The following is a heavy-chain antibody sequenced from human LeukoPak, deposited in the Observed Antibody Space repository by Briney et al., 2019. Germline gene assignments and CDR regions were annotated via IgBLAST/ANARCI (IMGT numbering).Heavy chain of an antibody. J-gene: IGHJ4*02. D-gene: IGHD5-18*01. Sequence: ASVKVSCKASGYTFTGYHLHWVRQAPGQGLEWMGWINPNSGGTNYAQKFQGRVTMTGDTSISTAYMELSRLSSDDTAIYYCAGRPDTAVVAIFDYWGQGTLVTVSS. CDR2: INPNSGGT. CDR1: GYTFTGYH. CDR3: AGRPDTAVVAIFDY. V-gene: IGHV1-2*02.